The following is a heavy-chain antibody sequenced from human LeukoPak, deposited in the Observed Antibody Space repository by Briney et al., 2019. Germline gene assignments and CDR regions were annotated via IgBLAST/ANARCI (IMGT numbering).Heavy chain of an antibody. Sequence: ASVKVSCKASGYTFTGYYMHWARQAPGQGLEWMGWINPNSGGTNYAQKFQGRVTMTRDTSISTAYMELSRLRSDDTAVYYCARDRGNYAAIEGFDYWGQGTLVTVSS. D-gene: IGHD4-11*01. V-gene: IGHV1-2*02. J-gene: IGHJ4*02. CDR2: INPNSGGT. CDR3: ARDRGNYAAIEGFDY. CDR1: GYTFTGYY.